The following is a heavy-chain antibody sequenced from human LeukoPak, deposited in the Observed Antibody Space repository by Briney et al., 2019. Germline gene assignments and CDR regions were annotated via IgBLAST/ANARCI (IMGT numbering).Heavy chain of an antibody. CDR2: IYHSGST. J-gene: IGHJ5*02. CDR1: GYSISSGYY. D-gene: IGHD6-13*01. V-gene: IGHV4-38-2*02. CDR3: ARAYSSSWYWNWFDP. Sequence: PSETLSLTCTVSGYSISSGYYRGWIRQPPGKGLEWIGFIYHSGSTYYNPSLKSRVTISVDTSKNQFSLKLSSVTAADTAVYYCARAYSSSWYWNWFDPWGQGTLVTVSS.